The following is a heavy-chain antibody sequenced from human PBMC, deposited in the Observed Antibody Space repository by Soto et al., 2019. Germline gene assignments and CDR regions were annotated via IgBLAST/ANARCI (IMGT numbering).Heavy chain of an antibody. V-gene: IGHV3-23*01. CDR3: AKVSRVGGSPFPYYFDS. J-gene: IGHJ4*02. CDR1: GFTFSTYA. D-gene: IGHD2-21*01. Sequence: EVQLLESGGGLVQPGGSLRLSCTASGFTFSTYAMTWVRQAPGKGLEWVSAISGSGGSTYYADSVKGRFTISRDNSKNPLYLQMNSLRAEDTAVYYCAKVSRVGGSPFPYYFDSWGQGTLVTVSS. CDR2: ISGSGGST.